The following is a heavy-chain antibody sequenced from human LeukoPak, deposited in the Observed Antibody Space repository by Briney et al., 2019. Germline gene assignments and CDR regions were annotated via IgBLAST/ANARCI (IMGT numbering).Heavy chain of an antibody. Sequence: GASVKVSCKASGYTFTSYGISWVRQAPGQGLEWMGWISGYNGDTNYAQNLQGRVTMTTDTSTSTAYMELRSPRSDDTAVYYCARDLGSGSFRNWFDPWGQGTLVTVSS. CDR1: GYTFTSYG. J-gene: IGHJ5*02. V-gene: IGHV1-18*01. CDR3: ARDLGSGSFRNWFDP. CDR2: ISGYNGDT. D-gene: IGHD3-10*01.